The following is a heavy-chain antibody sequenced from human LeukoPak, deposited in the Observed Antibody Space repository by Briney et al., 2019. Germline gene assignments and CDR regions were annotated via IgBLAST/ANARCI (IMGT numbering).Heavy chain of an antibody. CDR1: GFTFSSYW. CDR3: ASWEVPAVMPQDY. Sequence: PGGSLRLSCAASGFTFSSYWMHWVRRAPGKGLVWVSRINSDGTSTTYADSVKGRFTISRDNAKNTLHLQMNSLRAEDTAVYYCASWEVPAVMPQDYWGQGTLVTVSS. D-gene: IGHD2-2*01. J-gene: IGHJ4*02. CDR2: INSDGTST. V-gene: IGHV3-74*01.